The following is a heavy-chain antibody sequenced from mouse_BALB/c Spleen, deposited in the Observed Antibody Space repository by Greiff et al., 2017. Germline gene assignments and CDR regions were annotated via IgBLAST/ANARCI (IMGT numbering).Heavy chain of an antibody. CDR1: GFTFSSYG. Sequence: DVMLVESGGGLVQPGGSLKLSCAASGFTFSSYGMSWVRQTPDKRLELVATINSNGGSTYYPDSVKGRFTISRDNAKNTLYLQMSSLKSEDTAMYYCARDAPRYGKYYYAMDYWGQGTSVTVSS. V-gene: IGHV5-6-3*01. CDR2: INSNGGST. D-gene: IGHD2-10*02. J-gene: IGHJ4*01. CDR3: ARDAPRYGKYYYAMDY.